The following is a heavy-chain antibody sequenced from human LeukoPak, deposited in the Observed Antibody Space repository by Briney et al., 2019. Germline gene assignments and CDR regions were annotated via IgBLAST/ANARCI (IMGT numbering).Heavy chain of an antibody. D-gene: IGHD5-18*01. CDR2: IYYSGST. V-gene: IGHV4-61*01. Sequence: SETLSLTCTVSGGSVSSGSYYWSWIRQPPGKGLEWIGYIYYSGSTNYNLSLKSRVTISVDTSKNQFSLKLSSVTAADTAVYYCARGGYSYGNGMDVWGQGTTVTVSS. J-gene: IGHJ6*02. CDR3: ARGGYSYGNGMDV. CDR1: GGSVSSGSYY.